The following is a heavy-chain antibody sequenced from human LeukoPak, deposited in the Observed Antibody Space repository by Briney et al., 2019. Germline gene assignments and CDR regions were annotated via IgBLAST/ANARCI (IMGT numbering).Heavy chain of an antibody. CDR2: INPNSGGT. CDR1: GYTFTGYY. Sequence: ASVKVSCKASGYTFTGYYMHWVRQAPGQGLEWMGWINPNSGGTNYAQKFQGRVTMTRDTSISTAYMELSRLRSDDTAVYCCARSGVVPAAIGDYWGQGTLVTVSS. D-gene: IGHD2-2*01. V-gene: IGHV1-2*02. CDR3: ARSGVVPAAIGDY. J-gene: IGHJ4*02.